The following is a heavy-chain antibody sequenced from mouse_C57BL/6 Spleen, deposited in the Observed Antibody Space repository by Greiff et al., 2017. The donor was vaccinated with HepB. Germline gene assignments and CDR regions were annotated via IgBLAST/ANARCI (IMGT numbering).Heavy chain of an antibody. CDR2: IDPEDGDT. Sequence: VQLQQSGAELVKPGASVKLSCTASGFTIKDYYMHWVKQRPEQGLEWIGRIDPEDGDTKYAPKFQGKATITADTSSNTAYLQLSSLTSEDTAVYYCGNYGSGNYFVYTGEGATRSVSS. D-gene: IGHD1-1*01. CDR3: GNYGSGNYFVY. CDR1: GFTIKDYY. V-gene: IGHV14-2*01. J-gene: IGHJ2*01.